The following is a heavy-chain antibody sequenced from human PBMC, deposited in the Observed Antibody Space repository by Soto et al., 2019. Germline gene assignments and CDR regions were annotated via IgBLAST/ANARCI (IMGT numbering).Heavy chain of an antibody. CDR1: GFTFSSYW. D-gene: IGHD6-13*01. CDR3: AGQGQQLVCDAFDI. CDR2: IKQDGSEK. J-gene: IGHJ3*02. V-gene: IGHV3-7*01. Sequence: PGGSLRLSCAASGFTFSSYWMSWVRQAPGKGLEWVANIKQDGSEKYYVDSVKGRFTISRDNAKNSLYLQMNSLRAEDTAVYYCAGQGQQLVCDAFDIWGQGTMVTVSS.